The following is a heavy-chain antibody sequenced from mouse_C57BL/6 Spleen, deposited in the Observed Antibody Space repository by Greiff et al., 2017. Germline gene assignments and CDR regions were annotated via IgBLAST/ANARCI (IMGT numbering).Heavy chain of an antibody. CDR2: ISYDGSN. J-gene: IGHJ1*03. CDR1: GYSITSGYY. CDR3: ARLAGSSHWYFDV. V-gene: IGHV3-6*01. Sequence: EVKLLESGPGLVKPSQSLSLTCSVTGYSITSGYYWNWIRQFPGNKLEWMGYISYDGSNNYNPSLKNRISITRDTSKNQFFLKLNSVTTEDTATYYCARLAGSSHWYFDVWGTGTTVTVSS. D-gene: IGHD1-1*01.